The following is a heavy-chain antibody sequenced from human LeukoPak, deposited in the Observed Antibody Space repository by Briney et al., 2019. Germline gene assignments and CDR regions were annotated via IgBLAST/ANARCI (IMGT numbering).Heavy chain of an antibody. Sequence: PGGSLRLSCVASGLTFSRHVMHWVRQAPGKGLEWVAFIRSDGINKDYADSLKGRFIISRDNSKNTLYLPMNSLRTEDTAVYFCASRPGDSDWGPFDFWGQGTLVTVSS. V-gene: IGHV3-30*02. CDR3: ASRPGDSDWGPFDF. CDR1: GLTFSRHV. CDR2: IRSDGINK. D-gene: IGHD2-21*02. J-gene: IGHJ4*02.